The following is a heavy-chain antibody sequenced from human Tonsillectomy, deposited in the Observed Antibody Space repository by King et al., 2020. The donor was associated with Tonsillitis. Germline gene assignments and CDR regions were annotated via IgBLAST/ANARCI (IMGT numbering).Heavy chain of an antibody. J-gene: IGHJ4*02. V-gene: IGHV2-26*01. D-gene: IGHD1-1*01. CDR3: ARIRSIEKWNDLNAWLLFYY. Sequence: VTLKESGPVLVEPTETLTLTCTVSGFSLSNARMGVSWIRQPPGKALEWLAHIFSSDRKSYSTSLKSRLTISKDTSNSQVALTMTNMDPVDTATYYCARIRSIEKWNDLNAWLLFYYWGQGTLVTVSS. CDR2: IFSSDRK. CDR1: GFSLSNARMG.